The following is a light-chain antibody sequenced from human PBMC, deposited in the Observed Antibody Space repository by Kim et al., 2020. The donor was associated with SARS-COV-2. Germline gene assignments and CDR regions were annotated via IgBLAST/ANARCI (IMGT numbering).Light chain of an antibody. CDR1: QSVSNY. CDR2: DAS. CDR3: QQRSYWLT. J-gene: IGKJ4*01. V-gene: IGKV3-11*01. Sequence: EIVLTQSPATLSLSPGERANLSCRASQSVSNYLAWYQQKPGQAPRLLISDASNRATGIPARFSGSGSGTDFTLTISSLEPEDFAVYYCQQRSYWLTFGGGTKVDIK.